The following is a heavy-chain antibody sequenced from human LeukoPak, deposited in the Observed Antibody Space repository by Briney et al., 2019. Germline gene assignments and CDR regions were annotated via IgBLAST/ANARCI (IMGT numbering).Heavy chain of an antibody. D-gene: IGHD2-2*01. CDR2: IWYDGSNK. CDR3: ARGSSSTSPIDY. Sequence: GGSLRLSCAASGFTFSSYGMHWVRQAPGKGLEWVAVIWYDGSNKYYADSVKGRFTISRDNSKNTLYLQVNSLRAEDTAVYYCARGSSSTSPIDYWGQGTLVTVSS. V-gene: IGHV3-33*01. CDR1: GFTFSSYG. J-gene: IGHJ4*02.